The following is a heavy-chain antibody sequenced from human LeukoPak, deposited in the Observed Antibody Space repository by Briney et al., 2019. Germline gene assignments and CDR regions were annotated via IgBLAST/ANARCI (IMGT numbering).Heavy chain of an antibody. Sequence: PSETLSLTCTVSGGSISSSNFYWGWIRQPPGKGLEWIGTISYSGSTYYNPSLKSRVTISVDTSKNQFSLKLSSVTAADTAVYYCTRGSIAYYYMDVWGKGTTVTISS. J-gene: IGHJ6*03. CDR1: GGSISSSNFY. V-gene: IGHV4-39*07. CDR3: TRGSIAYYYMDV. D-gene: IGHD3-22*01. CDR2: ISYSGST.